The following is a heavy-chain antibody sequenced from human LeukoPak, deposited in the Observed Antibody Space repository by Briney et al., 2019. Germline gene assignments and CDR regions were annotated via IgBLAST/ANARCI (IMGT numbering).Heavy chain of an antibody. Sequence: PGGSLRLSCAASGFTFSSYSMNWVRQAPGKGLEWVSSISSSSSYIYYADSVKGRFTISRDNAKNSLYLQMNSLRAEDTAVYYCARARPVVAATIPEYFDYWGQGTLVTVSS. D-gene: IGHD2-15*01. CDR1: GFTFSSYS. V-gene: IGHV3-21*01. J-gene: IGHJ4*02. CDR3: ARARPVVAATIPEYFDY. CDR2: ISSSSSYI.